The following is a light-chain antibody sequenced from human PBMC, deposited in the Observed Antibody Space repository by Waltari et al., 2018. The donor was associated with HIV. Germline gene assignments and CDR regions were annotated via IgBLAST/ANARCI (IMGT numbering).Light chain of an antibody. Sequence: QSALTQPADVSGSPGQSITISCIGTSSDVGDYNYVSWYQQHTGKAPKVIIYEVSNRPSGISDRFSCSKSGNTASLTISGLQAEDEADYYCSSYTTRAVSTYVFGTGTKVTVL. V-gene: IGLV2-14*01. J-gene: IGLJ1*01. CDR3: SSYTTRAVSTYV. CDR2: EVS. CDR1: SSDVGDYNY.